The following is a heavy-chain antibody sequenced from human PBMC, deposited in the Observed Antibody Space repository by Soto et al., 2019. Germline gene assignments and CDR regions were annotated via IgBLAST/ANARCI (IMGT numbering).Heavy chain of an antibody. D-gene: IGHD6-19*01. V-gene: IGHV5-51*01. CDR2: IYPGDSDT. CDR3: ARHGGEAGRLLYFDY. CDR1: GYSFTSYW. Sequence: GESLKISCKVSGYSFTSYWIGWVRQIPGKGLEWMGIIYPGDSDTRYSPSFQCQVTISADKSISTAYLQWSSLKASDTAMYYCARHGGEAGRLLYFDYWGQGPLVTVS. J-gene: IGHJ4*02.